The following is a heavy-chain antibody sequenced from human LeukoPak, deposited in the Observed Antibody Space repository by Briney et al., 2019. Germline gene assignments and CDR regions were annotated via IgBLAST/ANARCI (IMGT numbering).Heavy chain of an antibody. CDR1: GGTFSSYA. J-gene: IGHJ6*03. CDR2: IIPIFGTA. CDR3: ARVEKETSRTSRYYYYYYMDV. Sequence: SVKVSCKASGGTFSSYAISWVRQAPGQGLEWMGGIIPIFGTANYAQKFQGRVTITTDESTSTAYMELSSLRSEDTAVYYCARVEKETSRTSRYYYYYYMDVWGKGTTVTVSS. V-gene: IGHV1-69*05. D-gene: IGHD2-2*01.